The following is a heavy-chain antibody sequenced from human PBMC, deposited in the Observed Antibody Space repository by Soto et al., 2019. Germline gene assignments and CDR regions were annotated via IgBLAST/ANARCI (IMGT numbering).Heavy chain of an antibody. CDR1: GYTFTSYG. V-gene: IGHV1-18*01. J-gene: IGHJ4*02. CDR3: ARYHANDHRTKLDQTRPIDY. D-gene: IGHD1-1*01. Sequence: ASVKVSCKASGYTFTSYGISWVRQAPGQGLEWMGWISAYNGNTNYAQKLQGRVTMTTGTSTSTAYMELRSLRSDDTAVYYCARYHANDHRTKLDQTRPIDYWGQGTLVTVSS. CDR2: ISAYNGNT.